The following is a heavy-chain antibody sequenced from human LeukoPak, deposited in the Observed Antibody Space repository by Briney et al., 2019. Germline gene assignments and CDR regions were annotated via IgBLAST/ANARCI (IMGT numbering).Heavy chain of an antibody. CDR3: ARDANPYYYGSGSYRAFDY. J-gene: IGHJ4*02. V-gene: IGHV1-18*04. CDR1: GYTFTSYG. Sequence: ASVKVSCKASGYTFTSYGISWVRQAPGQGLEWMGWISAYNGNTNYAQKLQGRVTMTTDTSTSTAYMELRSLRSDDTAVYCCARDANPYYYGSGSYRAFDYWGQGTLVTVSS. D-gene: IGHD3-10*01. CDR2: ISAYNGNT.